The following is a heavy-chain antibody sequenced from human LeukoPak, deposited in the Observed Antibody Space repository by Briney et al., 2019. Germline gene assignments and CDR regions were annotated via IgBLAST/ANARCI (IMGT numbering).Heavy chain of an antibody. V-gene: IGHV1-46*01. Sequence: ASVKVSCKASAYTFTNYYLHWVRQAPGQGLEWMGIVNPSGGSTSYAQKFQGRVTMTRDTSTSTVYMELSSLRSEDTAVYYCAREGSSGQLLWGQGSMVTVSS. J-gene: IGHJ3*01. CDR3: AREGSSGQLL. CDR1: AYTFTNYY. D-gene: IGHD3-22*01. CDR2: VNPSGGST.